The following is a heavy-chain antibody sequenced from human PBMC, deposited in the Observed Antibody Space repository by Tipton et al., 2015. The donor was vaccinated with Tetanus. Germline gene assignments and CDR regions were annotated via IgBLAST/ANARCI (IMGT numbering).Heavy chain of an antibody. J-gene: IGHJ6*02. CDR2: IYYSGTT. Sequence: TLSLTCAVYGGSFSSSNWWSWVRQAPGKGLEWIGEIYYSGTTNYNPSLKSRVTISTDKSKNQVSLRLNSVTAADTAVYFCARTPDYYYGMDVWGQGATVTVSS. CDR1: GGSFSSSNW. CDR3: ARTPDYYYGMDV. V-gene: IGHV4-4*01.